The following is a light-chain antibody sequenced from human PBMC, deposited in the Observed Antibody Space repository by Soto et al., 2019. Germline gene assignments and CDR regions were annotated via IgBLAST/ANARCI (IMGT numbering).Light chain of an antibody. J-gene: IGKJ5*01. CDR3: QQRNTWPPIT. V-gene: IGKV3D-20*02. CDR1: SIVSGSN. Sequence: IVLTLSPGTLSLSPCERATLSRSAISIVSGSNLAWYQQKPGQAPRLVIYGASSRATGIPNRFSGSGSGTDFTLTISSLEPEDFALYYCQQRNTWPPITFGQGTRLEIK. CDR2: GAS.